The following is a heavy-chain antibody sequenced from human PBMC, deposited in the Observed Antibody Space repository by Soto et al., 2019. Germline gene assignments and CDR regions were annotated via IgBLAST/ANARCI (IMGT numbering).Heavy chain of an antibody. V-gene: IGHV3-15*07. CDR3: LNSMDV. CDR1: SFTVSDAW. Sequence: EVQMVESGGGLVNPGGSLRLSCAASSFTVSDAWMNWVRQAPGKGLEWVARIRSKIDGGATDYAAPVKGRFTISSDDSKNTLYLQKNSLRTEDTGVYYCLNSMDVWGQGTTVTVSS. CDR2: IRSKIDGGAT. J-gene: IGHJ6*02.